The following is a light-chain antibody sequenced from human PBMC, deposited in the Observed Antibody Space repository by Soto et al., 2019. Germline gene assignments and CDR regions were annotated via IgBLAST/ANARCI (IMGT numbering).Light chain of an antibody. V-gene: IGKV3-20*01. J-gene: IGKJ2*01. CDR2: DVS. CDR3: QQYGTSPYT. Sequence: EIVLTQSPGTLSLSPGERATLSCRASQSVSRTYLAWYQQKPGQAPGLLIYDVSSRATGIPDRFSGSGSGTDFALIISRLEPEDFAVYYCQQYGTSPYTFGQGTKLEIK. CDR1: QSVSRTY.